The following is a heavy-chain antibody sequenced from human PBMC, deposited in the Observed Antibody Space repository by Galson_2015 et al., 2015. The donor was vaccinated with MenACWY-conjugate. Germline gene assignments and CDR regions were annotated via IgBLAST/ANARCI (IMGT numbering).Heavy chain of an antibody. D-gene: IGHD4-17*01. Sequence: SLRLSCAASGFTFSSYSMNRVRQAPGKGLEWVSYISSSSSTIYYADSVKGRFTISRDIAKNSLYLQVNNLRAEDTAVYYCARDGYGDYIFDYRGQGTLVTVSS. V-gene: IGHV3-48*04. J-gene: IGHJ4*02. CDR2: ISSSSSTI. CDR3: ARDGYGDYIFDY. CDR1: GFTFSSYS.